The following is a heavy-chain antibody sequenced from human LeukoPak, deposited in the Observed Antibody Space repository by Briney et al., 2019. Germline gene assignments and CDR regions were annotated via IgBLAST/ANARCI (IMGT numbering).Heavy chain of an antibody. CDR1: GFTFSSYG. D-gene: IGHD2-2*01. CDR2: ISYDGSNK. Sequence: GGSLRLSCAASGFTFSSYGMHWVRQAPGKGLEWVAVISYDGSNKYYADSVKGRFTISRDNSKNTLYLQMNSLRAEDTAVYYCAKDLVWYQLLSNWFDPWAREPWSPSPQ. J-gene: IGHJ5*02. V-gene: IGHV3-30*18. CDR3: AKDLVWYQLLSNWFDP.